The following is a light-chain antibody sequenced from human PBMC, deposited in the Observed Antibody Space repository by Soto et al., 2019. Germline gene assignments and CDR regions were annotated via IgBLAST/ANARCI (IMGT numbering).Light chain of an antibody. CDR1: SSDVGPYNF. J-gene: IGLJ1*01. CDR2: DVN. Sequence: QSVLTQPRSESGPPGQSVTISCTGTSSDVGPYNFVSWYQQHPGKAPKLMIYDVNKRPSGVPDRFSGSKSDNTASLTISGLQAEDEADFYCCSYAGNYTYVFGTGTKVTVL. V-gene: IGLV2-11*01. CDR3: CSYAGNYTYV.